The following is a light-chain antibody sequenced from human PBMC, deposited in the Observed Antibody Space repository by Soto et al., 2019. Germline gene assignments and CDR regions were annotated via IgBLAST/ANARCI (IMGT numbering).Light chain of an antibody. V-gene: IGKV1-27*01. J-gene: IGKJ3*01. CDR2: AAS. CDR3: HKYNSTPLA. CDR1: QGIADF. Sequence: DIQMTQSPSSLSASIGDRVTITCRASQGIADFLAWYQQKPGKVHKLLIYAASTLQSGVPCRFSGSGSGTDFPLTISSLQPEDVATYYCHKYNSTPLAFDPGTKVDIK.